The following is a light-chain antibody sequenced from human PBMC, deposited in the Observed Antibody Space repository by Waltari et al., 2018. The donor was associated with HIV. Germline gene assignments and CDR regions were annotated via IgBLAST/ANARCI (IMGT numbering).Light chain of an antibody. V-gene: IGKV1-NL1*01. CDR3: QQYFGLPLT. Sequence: DIQMTQSPSSLSASVGHTVTITCRASQDISNSLSWFQQQPGKVPKLLVHGAFMLQRGVPSRFRGSGSGTDYTLTISGLQAEDFATYFCQQYFGLPLTFGGGTRVEI. J-gene: IGKJ4*01. CDR2: GAF. CDR1: QDISNS.